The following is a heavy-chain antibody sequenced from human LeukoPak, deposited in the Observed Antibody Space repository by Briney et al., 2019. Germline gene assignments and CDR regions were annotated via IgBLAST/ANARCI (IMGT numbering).Heavy chain of an antibody. CDR2: IYTSGST. D-gene: IGHD3-10*01. CDR3: ARGVGYYGSGSYYNVAFDY. V-gene: IGHV4-4*09. CDR1: GGSISSYY. Sequence: PSETLSLTCTVSGGSISSYYWSWIRQPPGKGLEWIGYIYTSGSTNYNPSLKSRVTISVDTSKNQFSLKLSSVTAADTAVYYCARGVGYYGSGSYYNVAFDYWGQGTLVTVSS. J-gene: IGHJ4*02.